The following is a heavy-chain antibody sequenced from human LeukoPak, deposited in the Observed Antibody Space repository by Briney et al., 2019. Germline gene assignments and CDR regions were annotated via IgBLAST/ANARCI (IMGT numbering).Heavy chain of an antibody. CDR1: GFTFSSYG. Sequence: GGSLRLSCAASGFTFSSYGMHWVRQAPGKGLEWVAVIWYDGSNKYYADSVKGRFTISRDSSKNTLYLQMNSLRAEDTAVYYCAKVSGGGLYYDGMDVWGQGTTVTVSS. CDR2: IWYDGSNK. V-gene: IGHV3-33*06. CDR3: AKVSGGGLYYDGMDV. J-gene: IGHJ6*02. D-gene: IGHD1-14*01.